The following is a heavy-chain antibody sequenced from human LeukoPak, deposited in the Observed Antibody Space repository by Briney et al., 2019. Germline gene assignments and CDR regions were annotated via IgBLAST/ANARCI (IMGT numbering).Heavy chain of an antibody. CDR2: ISHDVSTK. V-gene: IGHV3-30*18. J-gene: IGHJ4*02. D-gene: IGHD4-23*01. CDR1: GVTFSSYV. Sequence: LTGGSLRLSCAASGVTFSSYVMHWVRQAPGKWLKLMAFISHDVSTKLYADSVKDRLTISRDNSKNTMFLQMNSLRPEDTAVYFCAKDGGNYYIDYWGQGTLVTVSS. CDR3: AKDGGNYYIDY.